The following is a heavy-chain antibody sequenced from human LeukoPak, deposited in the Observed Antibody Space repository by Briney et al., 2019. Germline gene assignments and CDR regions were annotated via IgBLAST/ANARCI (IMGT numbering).Heavy chain of an antibody. CDR2: ISVIGEST. Sequence: PGGSLRLSCAASGFTFSSYWMSWVRQAPGKGLQWVSTISVIGESTYYADSVKGRFTISRDSSKGTLYLQMNSLRDEDTAVYYCAKYGSGSYYNGLYWGQGTLVTVSS. J-gene: IGHJ4*02. CDR1: GFTFSSYW. CDR3: AKYGSGSYYNGLY. D-gene: IGHD3-10*01. V-gene: IGHV3-23*01.